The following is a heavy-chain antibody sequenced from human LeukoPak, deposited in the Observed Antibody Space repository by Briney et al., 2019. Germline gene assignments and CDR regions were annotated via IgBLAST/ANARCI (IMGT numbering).Heavy chain of an antibody. V-gene: IGHV3-23*01. CDR1: GFTFSTYA. CDR3: AEEPYVLYSSGWHRGHFDS. J-gene: IGHJ4*02. Sequence: GGSLRLSCAASGFTFSTYAMNWVRQAPGKGLDWVSSISGSGDTTNYSDSVKGRFTVSRDNSKNTLYLQMHSLRAEDTAVYYCAEEPYVLYSSGWHRGHFDSWGQGTLVTVSS. CDR2: ISGSGDTT. D-gene: IGHD6-19*01.